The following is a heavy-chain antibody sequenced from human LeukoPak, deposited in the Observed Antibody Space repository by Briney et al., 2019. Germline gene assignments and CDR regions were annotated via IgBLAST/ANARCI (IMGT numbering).Heavy chain of an antibody. Sequence: SXXLSLTCSVSGDSVSRSDSYWDWNRQPRGKGMEWIVTMYYSGRTYYSPSRKGRVTMSVNPSNNPFSLSLRSVTAADTAIYYCARRRYYDGSGYLEWGQGTLLSVSS. CDR2: MYYSGRT. V-gene: IGHV4-39*01. CDR1: GDSVSRSDSY. J-gene: IGHJ1*01. CDR3: ARRRYYDGSGYLE. D-gene: IGHD3-22*01.